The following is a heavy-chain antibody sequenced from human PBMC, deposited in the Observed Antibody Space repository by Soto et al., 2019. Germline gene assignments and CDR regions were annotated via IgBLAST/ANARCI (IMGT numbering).Heavy chain of an antibody. V-gene: IGHV3-23*01. CDR3: AKGSSTSYYSGLDY. D-gene: IGHD2-2*02. CDR1: GFTFSTCA. J-gene: IGHJ4*02. Sequence: EVQLLESGGGLVQPGGSLRLACAASGFTFSTCATSWVRQAPGKGLEWVSVISGTGDNTYYAGSVKGRFTISRDNSKNTLYLQMNSLRAEDTAIYYCAKGSSTSYYSGLDYWGQGSLVTVSS. CDR2: ISGTGDNT.